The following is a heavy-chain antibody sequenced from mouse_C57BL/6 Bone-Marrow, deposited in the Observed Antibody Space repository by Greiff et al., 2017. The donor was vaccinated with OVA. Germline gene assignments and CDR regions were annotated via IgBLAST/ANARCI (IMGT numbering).Heavy chain of an antibody. Sequence: EVKLQESGAELVRPGASVKLSCTASGFNIKDDYMHWVKQRPEQGLEWIGWIDPENGDTEYASKFQGKATITADTSSTTAYLQLSSLTSEDTAVYYCTTPLSSMDYWGQGTSVTVSS. CDR3: TTPLSSMDY. CDR1: GFNIKDDY. V-gene: IGHV14-4*01. D-gene: IGHD6-1*01. J-gene: IGHJ4*01. CDR2: IDPENGDT.